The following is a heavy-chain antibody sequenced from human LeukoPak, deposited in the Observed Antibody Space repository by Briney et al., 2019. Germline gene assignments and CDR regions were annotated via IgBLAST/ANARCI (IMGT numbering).Heavy chain of an antibody. V-gene: IGHV3-23*01. Sequence: GGSLRLSCEASGFTFGSHAMYWVRQAPGKGPEWVAGILGSGGSPHYADPVKGRFTISRDNSRNTVYLQINSLRAEDTAVYYCGKTTVGYSSGQKPAWPVDYWGQGTWSPSPQ. CDR2: ILGSGGSP. D-gene: IGHD5-18*01. J-gene: IGHJ4*02. CDR1: GFTFGSHA. CDR3: GKTTVGYSSGQKPAWPVDY.